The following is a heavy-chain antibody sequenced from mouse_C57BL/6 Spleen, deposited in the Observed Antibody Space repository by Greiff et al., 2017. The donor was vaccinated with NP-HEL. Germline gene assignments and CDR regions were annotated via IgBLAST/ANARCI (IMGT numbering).Heavy chain of an antibody. CDR2: INPNYGTT. D-gene: IGHD1-1*01. V-gene: IGHV1-39*01. CDR1: GYSFTDYN. CDR3: ARDHYYGSSYGAMDY. J-gene: IGHJ2*01. Sequence: EVNLVESGPELVKPGASVKISCKASGYSFTDYNMNWVKQSNGKSLEWIGVINPNYGTTSYNQKFKGKATLTVDQSSSTAYMQLNSLTSEDSAVYYCARDHYYGSSYGAMDYWGQGTTLTVSS.